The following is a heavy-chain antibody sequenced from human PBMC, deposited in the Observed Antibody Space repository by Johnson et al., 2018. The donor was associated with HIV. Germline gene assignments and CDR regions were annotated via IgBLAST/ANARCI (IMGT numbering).Heavy chain of an antibody. Sequence: VQLVESGGGLVQPGGSLRLSCAASGFTFSSYWMHWVRQAPGKGLEWVSVLHSGGSTSYADSVKGRFTISRDNSKNTLYLQMNSLRAEDTAVYYCASDWGSRHAFDVWGQGTMVTVSS. J-gene: IGHJ3*01. CDR3: ASDWGSRHAFDV. CDR2: LHSGGST. D-gene: IGHD7-27*01. V-gene: IGHV3-66*02. CDR1: GFTFSSYW.